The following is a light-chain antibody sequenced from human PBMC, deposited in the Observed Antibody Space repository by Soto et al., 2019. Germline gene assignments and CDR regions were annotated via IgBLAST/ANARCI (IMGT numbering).Light chain of an antibody. CDR3: SSYAGSNIRYV. Sequence: QSVLTQPPSVSGAPGQRVTISCTGSSSNIGAGYDVQWYQQFPGTAPKLLLYGRNRPSGVPDRFSGSKSGNTASLTVSGLQAEDEADYYCSSYAGSNIRYVFGTGTKLTVL. CDR2: GR. CDR1: SSNIGAGYD. V-gene: IGLV1-40*01. J-gene: IGLJ1*01.